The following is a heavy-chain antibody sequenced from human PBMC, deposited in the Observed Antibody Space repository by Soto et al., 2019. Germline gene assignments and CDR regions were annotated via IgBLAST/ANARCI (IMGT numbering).Heavy chain of an antibody. V-gene: IGHV3-30-3*01. CDR3: ARDLRSGGSCYFY. J-gene: IGHJ4*02. CDR1: GFTFSSYA. CDR2: ISYDGSNK. D-gene: IGHD2-15*01. Sequence: QVQLVESGGGVVQPGRSLRLSCAASGFTFSSYAMHWVRQAPGKGLEWVAVISYDGSNKYYADSVKGRFTISRDNSKNMLYLQMNSLRAEDTAVYYCARDLRSGGSCYFYWGQGTLVTVSS.